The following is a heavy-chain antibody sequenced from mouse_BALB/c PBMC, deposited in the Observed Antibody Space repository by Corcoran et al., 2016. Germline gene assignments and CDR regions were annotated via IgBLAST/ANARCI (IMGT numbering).Heavy chain of an antibody. Sequence: EVQLQQSGPELVKPGASVKMSCKASGYTFTSYVMHWVKQKPGQGLEWIGYINPYNDGTKYKEKFKGKATLTSDKSSSTAYMELSSLTSEDSAVYYCGREGRRGYFDVWGAGTTVTVSS. CDR2: INPYNDGT. CDR3: GREGRRGYFDV. V-gene: IGHV1S136*01. CDR1: GYTFTSYV. J-gene: IGHJ1*01.